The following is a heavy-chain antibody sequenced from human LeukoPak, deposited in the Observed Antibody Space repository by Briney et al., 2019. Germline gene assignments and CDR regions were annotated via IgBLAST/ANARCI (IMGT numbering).Heavy chain of an antibody. CDR2: IIPIFGTA. J-gene: IGHJ4*02. Sequence: SVKVSCKASGYTFTSYAISWVRQAPGQGLEWMGGIIPIFGTANYAQKFQGRVTITADESTSTAYMELSSLRSEDTAVYYCARAPPLVRTYSFDYWGQGTLVTVSS. CDR3: ARAPPLVRTYSFDY. V-gene: IGHV1-69*13. D-gene: IGHD2-15*01. CDR1: GYTFTSYA.